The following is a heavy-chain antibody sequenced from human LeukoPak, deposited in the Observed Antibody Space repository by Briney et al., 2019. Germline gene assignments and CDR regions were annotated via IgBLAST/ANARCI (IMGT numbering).Heavy chain of an antibody. CDR3: ARDSSGPAY. D-gene: IGHD3-22*01. V-gene: IGHV3-66*01. CDR2: IYSAGGT. Sequence: PGGSLRLSCAASGFTVSNNYMSWVRQAPGKGLEWVSVIYSAGGTYYADSVKGRFTISRDNSKNTLYLQMNSLGVEDTAVYYCARDSSGPAYWGQGTLVTVSS. J-gene: IGHJ4*02. CDR1: GFTVSNNY.